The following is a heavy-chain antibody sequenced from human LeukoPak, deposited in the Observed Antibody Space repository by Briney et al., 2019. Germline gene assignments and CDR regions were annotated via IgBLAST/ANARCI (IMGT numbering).Heavy chain of an antibody. CDR2: INPSGGST. V-gene: IGHV1-46*01. Sequence: ASVKVSRKASGYTFTSYYMHWVRQAPGQGLEWMGIINPSGGSTSYAQKFQGRVTMTRDMSTSTVYMELSSLRSEDTAVYYCAREGDKRTKGHNWFDPWGQGTLVTVSS. CDR1: GYTFTSYY. J-gene: IGHJ5*02. D-gene: IGHD1-1*01. CDR3: AREGDKRTKGHNWFDP.